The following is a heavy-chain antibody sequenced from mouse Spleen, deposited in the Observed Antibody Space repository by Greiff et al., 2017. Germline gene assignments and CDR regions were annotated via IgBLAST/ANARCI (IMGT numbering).Heavy chain of an antibody. V-gene: IGHV1-55*01. CDR2: IYPGSGST. CDR1: GYTFTSYW. CDR3: ARSGYAARAGWFAY. J-gene: IGHJ3*01. D-gene: IGHD3-1*01. Sequence: QVQLQQPGAELVKPGASVKMSCKASGYTFTSYWITWVKQRPGQGLEWIGDIYPGSGSTNYNEKFKSKATLTVDTSSSTAYMQLSSLTSEDSAVYYWARSGYAARAGWFAYWGQGTLVTVSA.